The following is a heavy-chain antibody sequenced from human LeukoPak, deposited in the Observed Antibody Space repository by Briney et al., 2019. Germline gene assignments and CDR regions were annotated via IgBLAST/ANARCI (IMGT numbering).Heavy chain of an antibody. CDR3: ARRGRILSAFDI. CDR2: MYYSGTV. Sequence: SETLSLTCTVSGDSISSSDYYWGWIRQPPGKGLEWIGSMYYSGTVYYNTSLKSRITTSGDKSKNQVSLTLSSVTAADTAVYYCARRGRILSAFDIWGQGTMVTVSS. V-gene: IGHV4-39*01. J-gene: IGHJ3*02. CDR1: GDSISSSDYY. D-gene: IGHD2-15*01.